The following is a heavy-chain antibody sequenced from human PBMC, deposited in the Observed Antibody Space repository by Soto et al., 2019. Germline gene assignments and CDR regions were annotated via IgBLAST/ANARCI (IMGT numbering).Heavy chain of an antibody. CDR2: IYDDGSA. Sequence: SETLSLTCTVSGGSINSSYWSWIRQPPGKGLEWLAYIYDDGSANYNPSLKSRATISLDMSKNQFSLKLTSVTAADTAVYYCARDKYCSGGSCRKNWFDPWGQGTLVTVSS. CDR3: ARDKYCSGGSCRKNWFDP. V-gene: IGHV4-59*01. D-gene: IGHD2-15*01. J-gene: IGHJ5*02. CDR1: GGSINSSY.